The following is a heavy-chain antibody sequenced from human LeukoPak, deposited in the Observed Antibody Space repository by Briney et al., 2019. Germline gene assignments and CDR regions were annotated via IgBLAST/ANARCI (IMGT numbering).Heavy chain of an antibody. Sequence: GGSLRLSCAASGFTFSSYSMNWVRQAPGKGLEWVSYISSSSSTIYYADSVKGRFTISRDNAKNSLCLQMNSLRAEDTAVYYCARAEQDIVLMVYALYAFDIWGQGTMVTVSS. CDR3: ARAEQDIVLMVYALYAFDI. CDR1: GFTFSSYS. D-gene: IGHD2-8*01. V-gene: IGHV3-48*01. J-gene: IGHJ3*02. CDR2: ISSSSSTI.